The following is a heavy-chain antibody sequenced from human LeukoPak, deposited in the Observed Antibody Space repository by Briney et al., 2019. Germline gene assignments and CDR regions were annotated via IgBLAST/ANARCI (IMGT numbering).Heavy chain of an antibody. CDR3: ARGRPDIVVVPAAIYY. V-gene: IGHV4-34*01. CDR2: INHSGST. Sequence: ASETLSLTCAVYGGSFIGYYWSWIRQPPGKGLEWIGEINHSGSTNYNPSLKSRVTISVDTSKNQFSLKLSSVTAADTAVYYCARGRPDIVVVPAAIYYWGQGTLVTVSS. CDR1: GGSFIGYY. J-gene: IGHJ4*02. D-gene: IGHD2-2*01.